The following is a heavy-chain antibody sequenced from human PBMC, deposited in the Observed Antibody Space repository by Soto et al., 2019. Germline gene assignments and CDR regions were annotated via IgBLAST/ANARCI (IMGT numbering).Heavy chain of an antibody. Sequence: EVQLVESGGGLVKPGGSLRLSCAASGFTFSSYSMNWVRQAPGKGLEWVSSTSSSSTYKYYADSVKGRFTISRDNAKNSLYLQLNSLRAEDTAVYYCARDQPYNYGILSGAFEIWGQGTMVTVSS. J-gene: IGHJ3*02. CDR3: ARDQPYNYGILSGAFEI. CDR1: GFTFSSYS. V-gene: IGHV3-21*01. D-gene: IGHD5-18*01. CDR2: TSSSSTYK.